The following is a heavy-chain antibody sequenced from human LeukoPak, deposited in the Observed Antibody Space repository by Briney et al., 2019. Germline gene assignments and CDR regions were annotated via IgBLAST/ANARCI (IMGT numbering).Heavy chain of an antibody. D-gene: IGHD5-18*01. CDR3: ARAMVTSKYGLEY. J-gene: IGHJ4*02. CDR2: IKQDGSEK. Sequence: PGGSLRLSCAASGFTYSAYWMTWVRQAPGKGLEWVANIKQDGSEKYYVDSVKGRFTISRDNAKNSLYLQMNSLRAEDTAVYYCARAMVTSKYGLEYWGQGILVSVSS. CDR1: GFTYSAYW. V-gene: IGHV3-7*01.